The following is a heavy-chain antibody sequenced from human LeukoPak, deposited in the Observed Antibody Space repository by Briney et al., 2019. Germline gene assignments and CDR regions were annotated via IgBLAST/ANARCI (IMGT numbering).Heavy chain of an antibody. CDR2: ITDELDT. J-gene: IGHJ4*02. Sequence: PGGSLRLSCAASGFTFRSYAMTWVRQAPGKGLECVSVITDELDTYYADSVRGRFTISRDNSKNTVFLQMNSLRAEDTAIYYCAKVDYWSPENYYDFWGQGTLVTVSS. CDR3: AKVDYWSPENYYDF. V-gene: IGHV3-23*01. D-gene: IGHD1-1*01. CDR1: GFTFRSYA.